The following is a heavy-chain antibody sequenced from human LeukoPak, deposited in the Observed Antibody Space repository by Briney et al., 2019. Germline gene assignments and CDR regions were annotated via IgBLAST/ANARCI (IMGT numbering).Heavy chain of an antibody. J-gene: IGHJ4*02. CDR2: INSDGSGT. D-gene: IGHD3-22*01. V-gene: IGHV3-74*01. Sequence: PGGSLRLSCAASGFTFSSYWMHWVRQAPGKGLVWVSRINSDGSGTTYADSVEGRFTISRDNAKNTLYLQMNSLRAEDTAVYYCARTAYDSSAYYDYWGQGILVTVSS. CDR3: ARTAYDSSAYYDY. CDR1: GFTFSSYW.